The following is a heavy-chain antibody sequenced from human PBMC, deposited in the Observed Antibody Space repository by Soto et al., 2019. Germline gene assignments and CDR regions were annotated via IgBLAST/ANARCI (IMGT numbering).Heavy chain of an antibody. CDR1: GYTLTELS. J-gene: IGHJ4*02. Sequence: QVQLLQSGAEVKKPGASVKVSCKVSGYTLTELSMHWVRQAPGKGREWMGGFDPEDGETIYAQKFQGRVTMTEDTSTDTAYMELSSLRSEDTAVYYCATIYSYGYGVDYWGQGTLVTVSS. CDR3: ATIYSYGYGVDY. V-gene: IGHV1-24*01. D-gene: IGHD5-18*01. CDR2: FDPEDGET.